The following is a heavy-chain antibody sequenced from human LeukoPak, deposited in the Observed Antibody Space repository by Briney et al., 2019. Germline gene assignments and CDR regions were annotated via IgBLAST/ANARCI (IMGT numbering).Heavy chain of an antibody. CDR2: INHNGNVN. D-gene: IGHD3-16*01. Sequence: GGSLRLSCAASGFTFSSYWMNWARQAPGKGLEWVASINHNGNVNYYVDSVKGRFTISRDNAKNSLYLQMSHLRAEDTAVYFCARGGGLDVWGQGATVTVSS. CDR1: GFTFSSYW. V-gene: IGHV3-7*03. J-gene: IGHJ6*02. CDR3: ARGGGLDV.